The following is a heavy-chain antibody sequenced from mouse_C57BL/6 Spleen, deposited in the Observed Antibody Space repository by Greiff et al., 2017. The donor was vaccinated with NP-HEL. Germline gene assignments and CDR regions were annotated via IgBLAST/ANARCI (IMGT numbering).Heavy chain of an antibody. CDR1: GFTFSSYA. CDR3: ARAEDYGSSPWYFDV. J-gene: IGHJ1*03. V-gene: IGHV5-4*03. CDR2: ISDGGSYT. Sequence: EVKLMESGGGLVKPGGSLKLSCAASGFTFSSYAMSWVRQTPEKRLEWVATISDGGSYTYYPDNVKGRFPISRDNAKNNLYLQMSHLKSEDTAMYYCARAEDYGSSPWYFDVWGTGTTVTVSS. D-gene: IGHD1-1*01.